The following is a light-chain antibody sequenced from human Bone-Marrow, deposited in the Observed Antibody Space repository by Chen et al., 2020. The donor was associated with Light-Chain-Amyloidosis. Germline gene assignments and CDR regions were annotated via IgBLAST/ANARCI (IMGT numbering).Light chain of an antibody. CDR3: SSYTSSSTYV. CDR2: GKT. CDR1: SLRIYY. Sequence: SSELTQDPAVSVALGQTFRITCQGDSLRIYYANWYQQKPGQAPVLVIYGKTNRPSGIPDRFSGSSSGNTVSLTITGAQAEDEADYYCSSYTSSSTYVFGTGTNVTVL. V-gene: IGLV3-19*01. J-gene: IGLJ1*01.